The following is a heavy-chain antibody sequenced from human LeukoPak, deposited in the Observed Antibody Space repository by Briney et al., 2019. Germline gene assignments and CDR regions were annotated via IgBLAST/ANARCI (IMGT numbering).Heavy chain of an antibody. D-gene: IGHD2-2*02. Sequence: SETLSLTCAVYGGSFSSYYWSWIRQPPGKGLEWIGYIYYSGSTNYNPSLKSRVTISVDTSKNQFSLKLSSVTAADTAVYYCARGCSSTSCYMGNWFDPWGQGTLVTVSS. CDR1: GGSFSSYY. CDR3: ARGCSSTSCYMGNWFDP. J-gene: IGHJ5*02. V-gene: IGHV4-59*01. CDR2: IYYSGST.